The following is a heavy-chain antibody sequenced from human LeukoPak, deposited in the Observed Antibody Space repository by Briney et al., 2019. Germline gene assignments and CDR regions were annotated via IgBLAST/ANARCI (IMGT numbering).Heavy chain of an antibody. CDR1: GGSISSYY. D-gene: IGHD5-18*01. J-gene: IGHJ6*03. CDR2: IYYSGST. V-gene: IGHV4-59*12. CDR3: ARKAGHGGYAFYYYYYMDV. Sequence: SETLSLTCTVSGGSISSYYWSWIRQPPGKGLEWIGYIYYSGSTNYNPSLKSRVTISVDTSKNQFSLKLSSVTAADTAVYYCARKAGHGGYAFYYYYYMDVWGKGTTVTVSS.